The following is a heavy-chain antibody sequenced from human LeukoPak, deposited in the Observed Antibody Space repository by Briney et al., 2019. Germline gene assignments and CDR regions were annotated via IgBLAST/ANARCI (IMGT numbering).Heavy chain of an antibody. J-gene: IGHJ4*02. CDR1: GGSVSSSSSY. CDR3: ARRHSSRREIYFDY. V-gene: IGHV4-39*01. Sequence: SETLSLTCTVSGGSVSSSSSYWGWIRQPPGKGLEWIGSINYSESTYYNPSLRSRAPMSEDTSRNQFSLKLSSLTAPDTAVYYCARRHSSRREIYFDYWGQGTLVTVSS. D-gene: IGHD1-26*01. CDR2: INYSEST.